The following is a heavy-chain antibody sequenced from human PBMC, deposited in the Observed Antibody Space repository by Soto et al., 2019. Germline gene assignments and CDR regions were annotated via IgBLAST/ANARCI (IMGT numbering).Heavy chain of an antibody. CDR3: ITGYYTWFDP. CDR1: GYTFSTYW. Sequence: GESLKIYCKGSGYTFSTYWIGWVRQVPGKGLEWMGIIYPGDSNTRYSPSFQGRVTISADKSISTAYLQWSSLKAPDTAMYYCITGYYTWFDPWGHGTLVTVSS. V-gene: IGHV5-51*01. D-gene: IGHD3-9*01. J-gene: IGHJ5*02. CDR2: IYPGDSNT.